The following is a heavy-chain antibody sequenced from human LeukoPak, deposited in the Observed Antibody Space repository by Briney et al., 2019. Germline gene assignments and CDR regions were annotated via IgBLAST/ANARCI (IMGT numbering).Heavy chain of an antibody. CDR2: ISVYNGDT. Sequence: ASVKVSCKASGYPLTSYYINWVRQAPGQGLEWMGWISVYNGDTNYAQNFQGRVTMTTDTSTDTAYMELRSLRYDDTAVYYCARDGLSYTNPNNWFDPRGQGTLVTVSS. D-gene: IGHD2-2*02. J-gene: IGHJ5*02. V-gene: IGHV1-18*01. CDR1: GYPLTSYY. CDR3: ARDGLSYTNPNNWFDP.